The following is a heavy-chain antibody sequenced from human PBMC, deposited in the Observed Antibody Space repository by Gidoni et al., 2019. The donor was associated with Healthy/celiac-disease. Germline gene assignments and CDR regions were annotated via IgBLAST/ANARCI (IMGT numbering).Heavy chain of an antibody. D-gene: IGHD6-6*01. CDR1: GFTVSSNY. J-gene: IGHJ4*02. Sequence: EVQLVESGGGLVQPGGSLRLSCAASGFTVSSNYMSWVRQAPGKGLEWVSVIYSGGSTYYADSVKGRFTISRHNSKNTLYLQMNSLRTEDTAVYYCALQQLGYYFDYWGQGTLVTVSS. V-gene: IGHV3-53*04. CDR3: ALQQLGYYFDY. CDR2: IYSGGST.